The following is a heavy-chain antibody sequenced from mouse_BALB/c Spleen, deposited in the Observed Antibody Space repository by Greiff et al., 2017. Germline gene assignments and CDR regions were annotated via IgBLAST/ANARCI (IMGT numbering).Heavy chain of an antibody. V-gene: IGHV7-1*02. Sequence: EVNVVESGGGLVQPGGSLRLSCATSGFTFSDFYMEWVRQPPGKRLEWIAASRNKANDYTTEYSASVKGRFIVSRDTSQSILYLQMNALRAEDTAIYYCARDAPDWEGGFAYWGQGTLVTVSA. CDR3: ARDAPDWEGGFAY. CDR1: GFTFSDFY. D-gene: IGHD4-1*01. CDR2: SRNKANDYTT. J-gene: IGHJ3*01.